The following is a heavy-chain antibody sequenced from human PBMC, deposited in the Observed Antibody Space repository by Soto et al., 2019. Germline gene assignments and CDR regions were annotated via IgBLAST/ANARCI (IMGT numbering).Heavy chain of an antibody. Sequence: SVKVSCKASGGTFSSYAISWVRQAPGQGLEWMGGIIPIFGTANYAQKFQGRVTITADESTSTAYMELSSLRSEDTAVYYCARSITIFGVVIETNWFDPWGQGTLVTVSS. D-gene: IGHD3-3*01. J-gene: IGHJ5*02. CDR3: ARSITIFGVVIETNWFDP. CDR1: GGTFSSYA. CDR2: IIPIFGTA. V-gene: IGHV1-69*13.